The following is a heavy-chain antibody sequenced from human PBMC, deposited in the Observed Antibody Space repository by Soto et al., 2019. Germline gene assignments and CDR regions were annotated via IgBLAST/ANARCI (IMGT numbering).Heavy chain of an antibody. V-gene: IGHV4-34*01. Sequence: SETLSLTCAVYGGSFSGYYWSWIRQPPGKGLEWIGEINHSGSTNYNPSLKSRVTISVDTSKNQFSLKLSSVTAADTAVYYCARGLPPDCSSTSCPLLYYFDYWGQGTLVTVSS. CDR1: GGSFSGYY. J-gene: IGHJ4*02. D-gene: IGHD2-2*01. CDR3: ARGLPPDCSSTSCPLLYYFDY. CDR2: INHSGST.